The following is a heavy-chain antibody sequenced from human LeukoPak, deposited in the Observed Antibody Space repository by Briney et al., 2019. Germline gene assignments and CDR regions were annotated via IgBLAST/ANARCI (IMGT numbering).Heavy chain of an antibody. V-gene: IGHV3-21*01. CDR1: GFTFNSYS. J-gene: IGHJ4*02. D-gene: IGHD3-10*01. Sequence: PGGSLRLSCAASGFTFNSYSMNWVRQAPGKGLEWVSSISSSSSYIYYADSVKGRFTISRDNAKNSLYLQINSLRAEDTAVYYCARGDYYGSGTPGYWGQGTLVTVSS. CDR2: ISSSSSYI. CDR3: ARGDYYGSGTPGY.